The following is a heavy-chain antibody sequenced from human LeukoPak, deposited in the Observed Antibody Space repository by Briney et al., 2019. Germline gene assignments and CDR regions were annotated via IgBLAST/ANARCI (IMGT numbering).Heavy chain of an antibody. CDR1: GYSISSGYY. Sequence: PSETLSLTCAVSGYSISSGYYWGWIRQPPGKGLEWIGSIYHSGSTYYNPSLKSRVTISVDTSKNRFSLKLSSVTAADTAVYYCARHRVGANYFDYWGQGTLVTVSS. D-gene: IGHD1-26*01. CDR3: ARHRVGANYFDY. V-gene: IGHV4-38-2*01. CDR2: IYHSGST. J-gene: IGHJ4*02.